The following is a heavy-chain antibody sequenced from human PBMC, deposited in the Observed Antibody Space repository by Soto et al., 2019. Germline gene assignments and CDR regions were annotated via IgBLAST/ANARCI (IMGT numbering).Heavy chain of an antibody. CDR2: IKSKTDGGTT. Sequence: GGSLRLSCAASGFTFSNARMSWVRQAPGKGLEWVGRIKSKTDGGTTDYAAPVKGRFTISRDDSKNTLYLQMNSLKTEDTAVYYCTTAAVVPAAAWYYYYGMDVWGQGTTVTVSS. J-gene: IGHJ6*02. D-gene: IGHD2-2*01. CDR1: GFTFSNAR. V-gene: IGHV3-15*01. CDR3: TTAAVVPAAAWYYYYGMDV.